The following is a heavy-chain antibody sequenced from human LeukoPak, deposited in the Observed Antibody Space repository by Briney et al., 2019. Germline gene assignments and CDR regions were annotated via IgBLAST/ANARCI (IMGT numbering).Heavy chain of an antibody. J-gene: IGHJ4*02. V-gene: IGHV3-23*01. CDR1: GFTFSTYW. Sequence: GGSLRLSCAASGFTFSTYWMTWVRQAPGKGLEWVSAISGSGGSTYYADSVKGRFTISRDNSKNTLYLQMNSLRAEDTAVYYCAKDYHHYYGSGSYFAYWGQGTLVTVSS. CDR2: ISGSGGST. D-gene: IGHD3-10*01. CDR3: AKDYHHYYGSGSYFAY.